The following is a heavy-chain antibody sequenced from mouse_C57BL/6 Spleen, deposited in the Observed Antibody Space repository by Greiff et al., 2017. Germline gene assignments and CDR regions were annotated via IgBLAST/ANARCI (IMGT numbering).Heavy chain of an antibody. CDR1: GFTFSSYG. D-gene: IGHD1-1*01. Sequence: VHVKQSGGDLVKPGGSLKLSCATSGFTFSSYGMSWVRQTPDKRLEWVATISSGGSYTYYPDSVKGRFTISRDNAKNTLYLQMSSLKSEDTAMYYCARRYGSNYFDYWGQGTTLTVSS. CDR3: ARRYGSNYFDY. CDR2: ISSGGSYT. V-gene: IGHV5-6*01. J-gene: IGHJ2*01.